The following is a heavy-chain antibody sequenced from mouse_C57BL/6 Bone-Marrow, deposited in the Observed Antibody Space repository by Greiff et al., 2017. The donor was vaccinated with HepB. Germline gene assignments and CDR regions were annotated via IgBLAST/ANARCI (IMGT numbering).Heavy chain of an antibody. D-gene: IGHD1-1*01. CDR3: TGVYYGSSDWYFDV. J-gene: IGHJ1*03. Sequence: EVQLVESGEGLVKPGGSLKLSCAASGFTFRSYAMSWVRPTPEKRLEWVAYISSGGDYIYYADTVKGRFTISRDNASNTLYLQMRSLKSEDTAMYYCTGVYYGSSDWYFDVWGTGTTVTVSS. CDR2: ISSGGDYI. V-gene: IGHV5-9-1*02. CDR1: GFTFRSYA.